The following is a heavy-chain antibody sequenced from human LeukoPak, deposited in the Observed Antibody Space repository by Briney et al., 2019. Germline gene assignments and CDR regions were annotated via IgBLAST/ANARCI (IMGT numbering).Heavy chain of an antibody. V-gene: IGHV3-48*01. CDR1: GFTFSSYS. J-gene: IGHJ3*02. CDR3: AKGAPRLGFDI. CDR2: ISSSGSTI. Sequence: PGGSLRLSCAASGFTFSSYSMNWVRQAPGKGLEWVSYISSSGSTIYYADSVKGRFTIFRDNSKNTLYLQMNSLRAEDTAVYYCAKGAPRLGFDIWGQGTMVTVSS. D-gene: IGHD6-25*01.